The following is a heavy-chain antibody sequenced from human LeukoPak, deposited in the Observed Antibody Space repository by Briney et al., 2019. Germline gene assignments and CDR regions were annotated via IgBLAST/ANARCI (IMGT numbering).Heavy chain of an antibody. CDR2: IRGSGGST. Sequence: GGSLRLSCAASGFTFSSYAMSWVRQAPGKGLEWVSAIRGSGGSTYYADSVKGRFTISRDNSKNTLYLQMNSLRAEDTAVYYCARGGVVVVPAAYYYYYYMDVWGKGTTVTVSS. CDR3: ARGGVVVVPAAYYYYYYMDV. D-gene: IGHD2-2*01. CDR1: GFTFSSYA. V-gene: IGHV3-23*01. J-gene: IGHJ6*03.